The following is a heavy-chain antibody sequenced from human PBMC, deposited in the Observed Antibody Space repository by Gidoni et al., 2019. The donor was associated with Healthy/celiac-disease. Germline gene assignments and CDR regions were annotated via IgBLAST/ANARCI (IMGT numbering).Heavy chain of an antibody. CDR1: GGSVSSGSYY. D-gene: IGHD3-9*01. Sequence: QVQLQESGPGLVKPSETLSLTCTVSGGSVSSGSYYWSWIRQPQGKGLEWIGYIYYSGSTNYNPSLKSRVTISVETYKNQFSLKLSSVTAADTAVYYCARDPKPLLDDTADEAFDIWGQGTMVTVSS. J-gene: IGHJ3*02. CDR3: ARDPKPLLDDTADEAFDI. V-gene: IGHV4-61*01. CDR2: IYYSGST.